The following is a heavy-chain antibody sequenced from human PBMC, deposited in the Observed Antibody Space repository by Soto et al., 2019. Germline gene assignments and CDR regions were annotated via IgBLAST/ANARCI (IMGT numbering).Heavy chain of an antibody. J-gene: IGHJ4*02. CDR1: GGSISGSY. Sequence: PSETLSLTCTVSGGSISGSYWSWIRQTPGKVLEWVGCIHYSGSTNYNPSLKSRVTMSVDSAKNQFSLQLSSVTAADTAVYFCTKFRRTDAEGYSFDFWGQGALVTVSS. CDR3: TKFRRTDAEGYSFDF. V-gene: IGHV4-59*01. D-gene: IGHD2-15*01. CDR2: IHYSGST.